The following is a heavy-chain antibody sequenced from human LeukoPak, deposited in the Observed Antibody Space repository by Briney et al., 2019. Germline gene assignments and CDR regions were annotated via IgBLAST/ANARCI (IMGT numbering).Heavy chain of an antibody. CDR3: ARAVAGTRDAFDI. V-gene: IGHV4-59*08. D-gene: IGHD6-19*01. J-gene: IGHJ3*02. CDR1: SGSISTYY. CDR2: IYYSGTS. Sequence: PSETLSLTCTLSSGSISTYYWNWIRQPPGKGLEWIGYIYYSGTSNYNPSLESRVTISVDTSKNQFSLKLSSVTAADTAVYYCARAVAGTRDAFDIWGQGTMATVSS.